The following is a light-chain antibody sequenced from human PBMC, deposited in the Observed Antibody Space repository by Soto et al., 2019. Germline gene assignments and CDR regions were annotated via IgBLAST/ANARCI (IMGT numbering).Light chain of an antibody. J-gene: IGKJ4*01. CDR3: QQYGSSPR. CDR1: QSVSSSY. V-gene: IGKV3-20*01. CDR2: GAS. Sequence: EIVLTQSPGTLSLSPGERATLSCRASQSVSSSYLAWYQQKPGQAHRLLIYGASSRATGMPDRFSGSGSGTDFTLTISRLEPEDFAVYYCQQYGSSPRFGGGTKVEIK.